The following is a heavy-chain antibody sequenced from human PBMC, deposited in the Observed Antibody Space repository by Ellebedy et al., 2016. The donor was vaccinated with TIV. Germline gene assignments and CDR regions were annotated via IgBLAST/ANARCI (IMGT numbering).Heavy chain of an antibody. CDR3: VTNLAATVAIPRKY. D-gene: IGHD6-19*01. CDR2: INAYSGNT. Sequence: ASVKVSCXASGYTFSTHGINWVRQAPGQGLEWLGWINAYSGNTTYAQKLQGRVTMTTDTSTSTVYMELSSLISDDTADYYCVTNLAATVAIPRKYWGQGTLVTVSS. J-gene: IGHJ4*02. CDR1: GYTFSTHG. V-gene: IGHV1-18*01.